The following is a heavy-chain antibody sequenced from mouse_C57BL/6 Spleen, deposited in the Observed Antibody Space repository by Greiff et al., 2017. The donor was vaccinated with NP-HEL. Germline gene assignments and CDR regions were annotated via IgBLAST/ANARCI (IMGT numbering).Heavy chain of an antibody. J-gene: IGHJ1*01. Sequence: QVQLQQPGAELVKPGASVKLSCKASGYTFTSYWMQWVKQRPGQGLEWIGAIDPSDSYTNYNQKFKGKATLTVDTSSSTAYMQFSSLTSEDSAVYYCARRWLLLYLDVWGAGTTVTVSS. CDR1: GYTFTSYW. CDR3: ARRWLLLYLDV. V-gene: IGHV1-50*01. CDR2: IDPSDSYT. D-gene: IGHD2-3*01.